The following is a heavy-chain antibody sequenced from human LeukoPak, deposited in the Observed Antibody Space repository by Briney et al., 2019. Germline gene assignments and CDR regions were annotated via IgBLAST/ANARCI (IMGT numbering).Heavy chain of an antibody. CDR3: AKDLLQTFFFDSSGYYSDAFGM. Sequence: QPGGSLRLSCAASGFTFSSYWMHWVRQAPGKGLEWVSTISGSGDNTYYADSVKGRFTISRDNSKNTLSLHMNTLRAEDTAGYYCAKDLLQTFFFDSSGYYSDAFGMWGQGTMVTVSP. CDR1: GFTFSSYW. J-gene: IGHJ3*02. D-gene: IGHD3-22*01. CDR2: ISGSGDNT. V-gene: IGHV3-23*01.